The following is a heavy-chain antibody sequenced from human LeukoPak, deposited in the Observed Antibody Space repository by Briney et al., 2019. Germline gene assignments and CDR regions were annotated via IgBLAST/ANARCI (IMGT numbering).Heavy chain of an antibody. Sequence: GGSLRLSCAASGFTFGDYGMSWVRQVPGKGLEWVSGINWIGGSTGYADSVKGRFTVSRDNSKNTLYLQMNSLRAEDTAVYYCAKYRRFLSNYYDSGAYLVYWDQGTLVTVSS. D-gene: IGHD3-22*01. CDR3: AKYRRFLSNYYDSGAYLVY. CDR2: INWIGGST. J-gene: IGHJ4*02. CDR1: GFTFGDYG. V-gene: IGHV3-20*04.